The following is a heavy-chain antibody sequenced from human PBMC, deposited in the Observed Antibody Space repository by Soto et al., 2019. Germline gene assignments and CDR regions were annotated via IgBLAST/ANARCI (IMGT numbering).Heavy chain of an antibody. Sequence: ASVKVSCKASGYTFTSYDINWVRQATGQGLEWMGWMNPNSGNTGYAQKFQGRVTMTRNTSISTAYMELSSLRSEDTAVYYCARGGRGSWYDYFGEIGFDPWGQGTLVT. CDR1: GYTFTSYD. CDR2: MNPNSGNT. CDR3: ARGGRGSWYDYFGEIGFDP. D-gene: IGHD6-13*01. V-gene: IGHV1-8*01. J-gene: IGHJ5*02.